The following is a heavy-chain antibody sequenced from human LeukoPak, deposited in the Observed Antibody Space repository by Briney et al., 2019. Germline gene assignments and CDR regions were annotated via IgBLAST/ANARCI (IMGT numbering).Heavy chain of an antibody. J-gene: IGHJ4*02. CDR2: INHSGST. D-gene: IGHD6-6*01. CDR3: ARVSRRGARIDY. V-gene: IGHV4-34*01. CDR1: GGSFSGYY. Sequence: SETLSLTCAVYGGSFSGYYWSWIRQPPGKGLEWVGEINHSGSTNYNPSRKSRVTISVDTSKNQFSLKLSSVTAADTAVYYCARVSRRGARIDYWGQGTLVTVSS.